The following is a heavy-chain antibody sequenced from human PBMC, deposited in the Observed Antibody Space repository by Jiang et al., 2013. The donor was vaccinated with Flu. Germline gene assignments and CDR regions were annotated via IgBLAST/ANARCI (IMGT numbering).Heavy chain of an antibody. CDR3: ARDLSGSRFMIVGLDV. Sequence: GSGLVKPSETLSLTCTVSGGSISSYYWSWIRQPPGKGLEWIGYIYYSGSTNYNPSLKSRVTISVDTSKNQFSLKLSSVTAADTAVYYCARDLSGSRFMIVGLDVWGKGTTVTVSS. V-gene: IGHV4-59*01. CDR1: GGSISSYY. CDR2: IYYSGST. D-gene: IGHD3-22*01. J-gene: IGHJ6*04.